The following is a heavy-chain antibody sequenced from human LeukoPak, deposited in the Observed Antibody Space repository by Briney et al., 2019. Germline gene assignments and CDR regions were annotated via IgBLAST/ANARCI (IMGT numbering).Heavy chain of an antibody. V-gene: IGHV5-51*01. J-gene: IGHJ4*02. CDR3: ARQLDY. Sequence: EXLXISCKXSGYSXXSYWIGWVRQVPGKGLEWMGIIYPGDSDTRYSPSFQGQVTISADKSISTAYLQWSSLKASDTAMYYCARQLDYWGQGTLVTVSS. CDR2: IYPGDSDT. CDR1: GYSXXSYW.